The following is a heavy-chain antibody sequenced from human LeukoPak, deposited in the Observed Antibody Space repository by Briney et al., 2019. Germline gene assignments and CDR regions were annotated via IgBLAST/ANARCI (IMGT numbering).Heavy chain of an antibody. J-gene: IGHJ4*02. CDR2: ISGSGGST. D-gene: IGHD2-2*01. V-gene: IGHV3-23*01. Sequence: PGGSLRLSCAASGFTFSSYAMSWVRQAPGKGREWVSAISGSGGSTYYADSVKGRFTLSRDNSKNTLYLQMNSLRAEDTAVYYCARDKDCSSTSCYLPIDYWGQGTLVTVSS. CDR1: GFTFSSYA. CDR3: ARDKDCSSTSCYLPIDY.